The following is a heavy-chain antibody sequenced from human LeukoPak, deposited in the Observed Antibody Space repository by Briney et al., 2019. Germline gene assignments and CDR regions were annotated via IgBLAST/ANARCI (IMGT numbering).Heavy chain of an antibody. V-gene: IGHV4-59*01. CDR2: IFYSGST. D-gene: IGHD3-16*01. CDR3: ARLSGGYFDY. J-gene: IGHJ4*02. Sequence: SETLSLTCTVSGGSISNYYWSWIRQPPGKGLEWIGYIFYSGSTNYNPSLKGRVAISVDTSKNQFSLKLSSVTAADTAVYYCARLSGGYFDYWGQGTLVTVSS. CDR1: GGSISNYY.